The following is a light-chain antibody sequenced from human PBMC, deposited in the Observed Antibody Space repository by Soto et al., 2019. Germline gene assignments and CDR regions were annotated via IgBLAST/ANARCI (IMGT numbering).Light chain of an antibody. CDR3: QQYNTWPPWP. CDR1: QSVSSY. J-gene: IGKJ1*01. Sequence: EIVMTQSPATLSVSPGERATLSCRASQSVSSYLAWYQQKPGQTPRLLIYGASTRATGIPARFSGSGSGKEFTLTISCLQSEVFAVYSCQQYNTWPPWPFGQGTKGKI. V-gene: IGKV3-15*01. CDR2: GAS.